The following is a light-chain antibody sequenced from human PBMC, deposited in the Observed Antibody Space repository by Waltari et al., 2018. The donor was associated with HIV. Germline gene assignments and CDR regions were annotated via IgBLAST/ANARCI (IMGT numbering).Light chain of an antibody. CDR2: QDK. J-gene: IGLJ2*01. CDR3: QAWDTSSVL. V-gene: IGLV3-1*01. Sequence: SYELTPPPSASVSPGQTASITCSGDILGDKSACWYQQKPGQSPVVVIYQDKKRPSGIPERFSGSNSENTATLTISGTQAMDEADYYCQAWDTSSVLFGGGTKLTVL. CDR1: ILGDKS.